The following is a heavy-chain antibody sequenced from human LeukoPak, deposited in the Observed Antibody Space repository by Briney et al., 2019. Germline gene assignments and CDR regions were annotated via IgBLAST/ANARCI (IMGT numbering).Heavy chain of an antibody. CDR2: ISGYNGNT. CDR1: GYTFISYG. D-gene: IGHD2-21*02. CDR3: ARGLGVMTAQSEQPKPRYTNL. Sequence: ASVKVSCKASGYTFISYGVSGVRQAPGQGLEWMGWISGYNGNTNYAQNLQGRVTMTTDTSTSTAYMELRSLRSDDTAVYYCARGLGVMTAQSEQPKPRYTNLWGRGTQVTVSS. V-gene: IGHV1-18*01. J-gene: IGHJ2*01.